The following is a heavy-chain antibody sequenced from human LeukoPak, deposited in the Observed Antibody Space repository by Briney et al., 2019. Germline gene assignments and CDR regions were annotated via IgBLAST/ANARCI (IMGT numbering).Heavy chain of an antibody. Sequence: GGSLRLSCAASGFTFSSYAMSWVRQAPGKGLEWVSAISGSGGSTYYADSVKGRFTISRDNSKNTLYLQMNSLRAEDTGVYYCAKDSGSYYQNFDYWGQGTLVTVSS. CDR3: AKDSGSYYQNFDY. CDR2: ISGSGGST. J-gene: IGHJ4*02. CDR1: GFTFSSYA. V-gene: IGHV3-23*01. D-gene: IGHD1-26*01.